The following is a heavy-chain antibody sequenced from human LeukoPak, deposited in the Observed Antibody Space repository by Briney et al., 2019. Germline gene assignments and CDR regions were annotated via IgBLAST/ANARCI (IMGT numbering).Heavy chain of an antibody. CDR3: ARGRLYCSGGSCSKPYFDY. CDR2: IYYSGST. CDR1: GGSISSYY. V-gene: IGHV4-59*01. D-gene: IGHD2-15*01. Sequence: SETLSLTCTVSGGSISSYYWSWIRQPPGKGLEWIGYIYYSGSTTYNPSLKSRVTISVDTSKNQFSLKLSSVTAADTAVYYCARGRLYCSGGSCSKPYFDYWGQGTLVTVSS. J-gene: IGHJ4*02.